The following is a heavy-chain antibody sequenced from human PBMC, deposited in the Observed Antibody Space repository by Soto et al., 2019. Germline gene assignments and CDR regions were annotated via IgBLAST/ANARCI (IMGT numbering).Heavy chain of an antibody. V-gene: IGHV3-7*01. CDR3: ARDHHDTWGGSDALDI. J-gene: IGHJ3*02. D-gene: IGHD3-16*01. Sequence: EVQLVESGGGLVQPGGSLRLSCAASGFIFSDYWMNWVRQAPGKGLEWVANINQGGSEKYYVDSVKGRFTISRDNAKNSLYMQMDSLRVEDTAVYYGARDHHDTWGGSDALDIWGQGTMVIVSS. CDR2: INQGGSEK. CDR1: GFIFSDYW.